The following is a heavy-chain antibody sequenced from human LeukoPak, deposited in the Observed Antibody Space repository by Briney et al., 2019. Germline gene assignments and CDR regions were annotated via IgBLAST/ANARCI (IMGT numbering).Heavy chain of an antibody. CDR1: GFNFNSYT. V-gene: IGHV3-30*04. CDR3: ARGFGSRYYDYVWGSYRLIDY. J-gene: IGHJ4*02. D-gene: IGHD3-16*02. Sequence: GGSLRLSCAASGFNFNSYTMHWVRQAPGKGLEWVAVISYDGSNKYYADSVKGRFTISRDNSKNTLYLQMNSLRAEDTAVYYCARGFGSRYYDYVWGSYRLIDYWGQGTLVTVSS. CDR2: ISYDGSNK.